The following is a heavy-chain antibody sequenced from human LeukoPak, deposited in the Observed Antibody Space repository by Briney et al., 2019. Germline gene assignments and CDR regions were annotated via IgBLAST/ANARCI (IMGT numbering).Heavy chain of an antibody. CDR3: AKDRYGGNPKYYFDY. CDR2: ISGSGGST. CDR1: GGSISSYY. J-gene: IGHJ4*02. V-gene: IGHV3-23*01. D-gene: IGHD4-23*01. Sequence: ETLSLTCTVSGGSISSYYWSWVRQAPGKGLEWVSAISGSGGSTYYADSMKGRFTISRDNSKNALYLQMNSLRAEDTAVYYCAKDRYGGNPKYYFDYWGQGTLVTVSS.